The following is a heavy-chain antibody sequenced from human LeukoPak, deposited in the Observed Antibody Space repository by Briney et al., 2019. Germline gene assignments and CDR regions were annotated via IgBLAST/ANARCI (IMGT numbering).Heavy chain of an antibody. D-gene: IGHD3-10*01. CDR2: IYYSGST. CDR3: ARDDYRGVTNFDP. J-gene: IGHJ5*02. V-gene: IGHV4-31*03. CDR1: GGSISSGVYY. Sequence: SETLSLTCTVSGGSISSGVYYWSWIRQHPGKGLEWIGYIYYSGSTYYNPSLKSRVTISVDTSKNQFSLKLSSVTAADTAVYYCARDDYRGVTNFDPWGQGTLVTVSS.